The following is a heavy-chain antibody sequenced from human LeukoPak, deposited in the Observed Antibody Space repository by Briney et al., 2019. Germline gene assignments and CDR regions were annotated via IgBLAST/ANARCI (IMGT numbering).Heavy chain of an antibody. D-gene: IGHD3-10*01. CDR2: INHRGNT. V-gene: IGHV4-38-2*02. J-gene: IGHJ3*02. CDR1: GYSISSGYY. Sequence: SETLSLTCTVSGYSISSGYYWSWIRQPPGQGLEWIGEINHRGNTNYNPSLKSRVTKSLDTSKNQLSLKLSSVTAADTAVYYCARVSASTYGPGAFDMWGQGTMVTGSS. CDR3: ARVSASTYGPGAFDM.